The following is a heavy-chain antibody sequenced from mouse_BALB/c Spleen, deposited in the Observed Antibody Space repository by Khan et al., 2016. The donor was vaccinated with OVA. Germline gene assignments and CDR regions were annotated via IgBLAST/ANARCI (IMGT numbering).Heavy chain of an antibody. Sequence: VELVESGPGLVAPSQTLSITCTVSGFSLSNYGVHWVRQPPGKGLEWLGVIWAGGSTNHNSALMSRLTISKDDSKSQVFLKMNSLQTDDTAMYYCARAFYNGAWFAYWGQGTLVTVSA. J-gene: IGHJ3*01. CDR2: IWAGGST. D-gene: IGHD1-3*01. CDR1: GFSLSNYG. V-gene: IGHV2-9*02. CDR3: ARAFYNGAWFAY.